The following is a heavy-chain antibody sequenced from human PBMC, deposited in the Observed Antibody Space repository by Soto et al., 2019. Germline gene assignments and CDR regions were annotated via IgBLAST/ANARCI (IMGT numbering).Heavy chain of an antibody. J-gene: IGHJ6*02. CDR1: GGTFSSYT. CDR2: INPIGGRT. V-gene: IGHV1-46*01. CDR3: ARGASGLYYYGMDV. Sequence: ASVKVSCKASGGTFSSYTISWVRQAPGQGLEWMGIINPIGGRTSYAQKFQGRVTMTGDTSTSTVYMELSSLRSEDTAVYYCARGASGLYYYGMDVWGQGTTVTVSS.